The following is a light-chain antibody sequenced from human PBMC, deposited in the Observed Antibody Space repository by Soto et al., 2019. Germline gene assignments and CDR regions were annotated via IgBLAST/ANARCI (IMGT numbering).Light chain of an antibody. J-gene: IGKJ1*01. V-gene: IGKV1-39*01. CDR1: QNIDNC. Sequence: DIQMIQSPSSLSASVGDRVTITCRASQNIDNCLSWYQQKPGKAPKLLIYAASSLHSGVPSRFSGSGSGTDFTLTISSLQRDDLSTYYCLQNYTAPATFGQETRVEIK. CDR3: LQNYTAPAT. CDR2: AAS.